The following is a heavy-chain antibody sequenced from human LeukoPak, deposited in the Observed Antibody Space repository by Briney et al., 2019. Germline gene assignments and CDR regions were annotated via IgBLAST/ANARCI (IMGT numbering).Heavy chain of an antibody. V-gene: IGHV1-69*13. CDR3: ASGDIVATINWFDR. D-gene: IGHD5-12*01. Sequence: ASVKVSFKGSGGTFSSYAISWVRQAPGQGLEWMGGIIPILGTANYAQKFQGRVKITADESTSTAYMERSSLRSEDTAVYYCASGDIVATINWFDRWGQGTLVTVSS. CDR2: IIPILGTA. J-gene: IGHJ5*02. CDR1: GGTFSSYA.